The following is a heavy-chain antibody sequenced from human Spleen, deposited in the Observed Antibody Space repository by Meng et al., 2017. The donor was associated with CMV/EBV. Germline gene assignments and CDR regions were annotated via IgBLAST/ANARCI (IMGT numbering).Heavy chain of an antibody. CDR2: INPKTGGT. D-gene: IGHD1-26*01. CDR3: ARERSSDAFDI. V-gene: IGHV1-2*02. Sequence: ASVNVSCKASGYTFRDFYIHWVRQAPGQGLEWMGYINPKTGGTNFGQNFQGRVIMTRDTSISTLYMELSRLISDDTAVYYCARERSSDAFDIWGQGTMVTVSS. J-gene: IGHJ3*02. CDR1: GYTFRDFY.